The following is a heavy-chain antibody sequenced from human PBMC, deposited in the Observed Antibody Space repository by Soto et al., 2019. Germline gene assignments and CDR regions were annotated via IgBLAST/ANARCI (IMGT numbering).Heavy chain of an antibody. J-gene: IGHJ3*02. CDR2: ISSNGGST. V-gene: IGHV3-64*01. CDR1: GFTFSSYA. Sequence: GGSLRLSCAASGFTFSSYAMHWVRQAPGKGLEYVSAISSNGGSTYYANSVKGRFTISRDNSKNTLYLQMGSLRAEDMAVYYCARDLSVSADAVDIWGQGTMVTVSS. D-gene: IGHD6-19*01. CDR3: ARDLSVSADAVDI.